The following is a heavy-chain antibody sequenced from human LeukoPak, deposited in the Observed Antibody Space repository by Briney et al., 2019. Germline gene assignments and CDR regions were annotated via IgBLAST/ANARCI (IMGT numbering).Heavy chain of an antibody. CDR2: INPNSGGT. V-gene: IGHV1-2*04. Sequence: ASVKVSCKASGYTFTGYYMHWVRQAPGQGLEWMGWINPNSGGTNYAQKFQGWVTMTRDTSISTAYMELSRLRSDDTAVYYCASGDSGSYSGAFDIWGQGTMVTVSS. J-gene: IGHJ3*02. D-gene: IGHD1-26*01. CDR1: GYTFTGYY. CDR3: ASGDSGSYSGAFDI.